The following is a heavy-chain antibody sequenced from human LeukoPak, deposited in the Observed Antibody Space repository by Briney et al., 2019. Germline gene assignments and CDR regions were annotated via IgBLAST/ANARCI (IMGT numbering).Heavy chain of an antibody. CDR1: GGSISSSSYY. Sequence: PSETLSLTCTVSGGSISSSSYYWGWIRQPPGKGLEWIGSIYYSGSTYYNPSLKSRVTISVDTSKNQFSLKLSSVTAADTAVYYCARTLRLMTTADYWGQGTLVTVSS. V-gene: IGHV4-39*07. CDR3: ARTLRLMTTADY. CDR2: IYYSGST. D-gene: IGHD4-11*01. J-gene: IGHJ4*02.